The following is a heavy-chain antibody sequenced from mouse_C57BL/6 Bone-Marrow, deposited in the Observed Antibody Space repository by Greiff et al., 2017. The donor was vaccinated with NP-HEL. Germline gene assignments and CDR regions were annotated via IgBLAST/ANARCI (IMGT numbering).Heavy chain of an antibody. Sequence: EVQVVESGGGLVKPGGSLKLSCAASGFTFSSYAMSWVRQTPDRRLAWVATISDGGSYTYYPDNVEGRFTISRDNAKNNLYLQMSHLKSEDTAMYYCAREGVYWGQGTTLTVSS. CDR2: ISDGGSYT. V-gene: IGHV5-4*01. J-gene: IGHJ2*01. CDR1: GFTFSSYA. CDR3: AREGVY.